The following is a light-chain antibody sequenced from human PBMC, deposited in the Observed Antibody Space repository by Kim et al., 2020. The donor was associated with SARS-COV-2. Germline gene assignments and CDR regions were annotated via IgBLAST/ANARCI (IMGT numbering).Light chain of an antibody. Sequence: DIVLTQSPDTLSLSPGERATLSCRASRSITNNYLAWYQQKPGQAPRLLIYGASNKTSGIPDKFSGSGSGTDFTLTISRLEPEDSAVYYCQQYESSPPWTYGQGTKVEIK. V-gene: IGKV3-20*01. CDR2: GAS. J-gene: IGKJ1*01. CDR3: QQYESSPPWT. CDR1: RSITNNY.